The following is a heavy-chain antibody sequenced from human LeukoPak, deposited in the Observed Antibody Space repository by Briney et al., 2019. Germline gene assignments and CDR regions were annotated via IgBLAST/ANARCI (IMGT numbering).Heavy chain of an antibody. CDR2: IYYSGST. D-gene: IGHD3-22*01. CDR3: ARAASGYYSSFDY. Sequence: KPSETLSVTCTVSGDSISSYYWSWIRQPPGKGLEWIGYIYYSGSTNYNPSLKSRVTISVDASKNQFSLKLSSVTAADTAVYYCARAASGYYSSFDYWGQGTLVTVSS. V-gene: IGHV4-59*01. J-gene: IGHJ4*02. CDR1: GDSISSYY.